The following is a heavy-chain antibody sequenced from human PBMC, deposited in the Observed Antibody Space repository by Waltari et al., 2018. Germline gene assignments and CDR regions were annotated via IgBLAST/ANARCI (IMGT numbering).Heavy chain of an antibody. CDR2: INHSGST. V-gene: IGHV4-34*01. CDR1: GGSFSGYY. CDR3: ARAKTRRGYSYGPIDY. Sequence: QVQLQQSGAGLLKPSETLSLTCAVYGGSFSGYYWSWFRQPQGKGLEWIGEINHSGSTNYNPSLKSRVTISVDTSKNQFSLNLSSVTAADTAVYYCARAKTRRGYSYGPIDYWGQGTLVTVSS. J-gene: IGHJ4*02. D-gene: IGHD5-18*01.